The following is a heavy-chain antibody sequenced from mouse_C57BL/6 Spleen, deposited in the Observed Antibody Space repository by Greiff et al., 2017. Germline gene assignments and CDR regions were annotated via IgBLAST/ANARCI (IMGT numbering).Heavy chain of an antibody. CDR1: GFTFSSYT. CDR2: ISGGGGNT. J-gene: IGHJ1*03. Sequence: DVHLVESGGGLVKPGGSLKLSCAASGFTFSSYTMSWVRQTPEKRLEWVATISGGGGNTYYPDSVKGRFTISRDNAKNTLYLQMSSLRSEDTALYYCARDYPGYFDVWGTGTTVTVSS. D-gene: IGHD2-4*01. V-gene: IGHV5-9*01. CDR3: ARDYPGYFDV.